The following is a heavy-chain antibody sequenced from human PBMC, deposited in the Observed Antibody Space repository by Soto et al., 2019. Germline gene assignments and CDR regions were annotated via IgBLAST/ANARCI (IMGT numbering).Heavy chain of an antibody. CDR3: ARGVLVSRTSALGY. Sequence: ASVKVSCKASDNTFNNYIISWVRQAPGQGLEWMGWISTYNGNTDYEQKFQGRVTLTTDTSTSTAFMELRSLRSDDTAVYYCARGVLVSRTSALGYWGQGTLVTVSS. J-gene: IGHJ4*02. V-gene: IGHV1-18*04. CDR1: DNTFNNYI. CDR2: ISTYNGNT. D-gene: IGHD3-16*01.